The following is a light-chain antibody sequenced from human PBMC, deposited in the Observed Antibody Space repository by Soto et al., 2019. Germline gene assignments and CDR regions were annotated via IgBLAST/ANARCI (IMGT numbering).Light chain of an antibody. CDR1: QSISSW. CDR3: QQYNSYSLT. J-gene: IGKJ4*01. Sequence: DIQMTQSPSTLSASVGDRVTITCRASQSISSWLAWYQQKPGKAPKLLIYKASSLESGVPSRFSGSGSGTEFTLTISSLRPDDFATYYCQQYNSYSLTFGGGTKVEIK. V-gene: IGKV1-5*03. CDR2: KAS.